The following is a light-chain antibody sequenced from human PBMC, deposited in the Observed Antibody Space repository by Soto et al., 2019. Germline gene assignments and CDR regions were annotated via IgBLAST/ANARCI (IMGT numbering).Light chain of an antibody. CDR2: GAS. Sequence: EIVMTQSPASLSVSPGDGATLSCRASQTVASNLAWYQQKPGQGPRLLIHGASTRAAGVPARFSGSGSGTDFTLTISSLQYEDFAVYYCQQYHNWPPQYTFGQGTRLQIK. J-gene: IGKJ2*01. V-gene: IGKV3-15*01. CDR3: QQYHNWPPQYT. CDR1: QTVASN.